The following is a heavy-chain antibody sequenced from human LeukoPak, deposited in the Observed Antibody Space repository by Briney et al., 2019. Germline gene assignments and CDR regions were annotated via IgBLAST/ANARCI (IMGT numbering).Heavy chain of an antibody. CDR3: AKDGPGVRGVYPFGY. V-gene: IGHV3-21*05. Sequence: GGSLRLSCAASGFTFSSYEMNWVRQAPGKGLEWVSYISSSSSYIYYADSVKGRFTISRDNSKNTLYLQMNSLRAEDTAVYYCAKDGPGVRGVYPFGYWGQGTLVTVSS. CDR2: ISSSSSYI. CDR1: GFTFSSYE. D-gene: IGHD3-10*01. J-gene: IGHJ4*02.